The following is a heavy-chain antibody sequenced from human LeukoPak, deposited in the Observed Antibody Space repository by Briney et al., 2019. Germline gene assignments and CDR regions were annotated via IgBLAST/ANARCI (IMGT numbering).Heavy chain of an antibody. J-gene: IGHJ4*02. CDR1: GFTFSRHW. CDR3: ARFGDPSTTLDY. V-gene: IGHV3-7*01. CDR2: IRQDGTWR. D-gene: IGHD3-10*01. Sequence: GGSLRLSCAASGFTFSRHWMSWVRQAPGKGLEWVAHIRQDGTWRHHVDSVEGRFTISRDNAKNSLYLQMNSLRAEDTAVYYCARFGDPSTTLDYWGQGTRVTVSS.